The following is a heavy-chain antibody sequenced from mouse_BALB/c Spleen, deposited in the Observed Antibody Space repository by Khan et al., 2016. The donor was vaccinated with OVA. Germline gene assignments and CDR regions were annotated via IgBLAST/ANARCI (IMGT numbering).Heavy chain of an antibody. CDR1: GFTFSTYG. V-gene: IGHV5-6*01. J-gene: IGHJ3*01. D-gene: IGHD1-1*01. Sequence: EVELVESGGDLVKPGGSLKLSCAASGFTFSTYGMSWVRQTPDKRLEWVATVSTGGSYTYYPDSVKGLFPISRDNAKNTLYLQMSGLKSEDTAMFYCTRLAYYYDSEGFAYWGQGTLVTVSA. CDR2: VSTGGSYT. CDR3: TRLAYYYDSEGFAY.